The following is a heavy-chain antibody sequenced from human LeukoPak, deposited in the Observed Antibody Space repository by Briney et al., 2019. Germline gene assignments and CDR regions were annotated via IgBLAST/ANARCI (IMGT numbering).Heavy chain of an antibody. CDR3: ARGGYSYGVDY. CDR1: GFTFSSYG. Sequence: GGSLRLSCAPSGFTFSSYGMHWVRQAPGKGLEWVAVISYDGSNKYYGDSVKGRFTISRENAKNSLYLQMNSLRAGDTAVYYCARGGYSYGVDYWGQGTLVTVSS. D-gene: IGHD5-18*01. J-gene: IGHJ4*02. V-gene: IGHV3-30*03. CDR2: ISYDGSNK.